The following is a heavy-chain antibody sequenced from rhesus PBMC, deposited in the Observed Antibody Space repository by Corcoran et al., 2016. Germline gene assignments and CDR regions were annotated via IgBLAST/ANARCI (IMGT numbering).Heavy chain of an antibody. D-gene: IGHD6-31*01. CDR1: GFTFSDYY. V-gene: IGHV3-59*01. CDR3: AGWYSSGLGY. CDR2: ISSGGGST. Sequence: EVQLVESGGGLAKPGGSLRLSCAASGFTFSDYYMHWVRQASGKGLEWVSRISSGGGSTWYAASVKGRFTISRENAKNTLYLQMNSLRAEDTAVYYCAGWYSSGLGYWGQGVLVTVSS. J-gene: IGHJ4*01.